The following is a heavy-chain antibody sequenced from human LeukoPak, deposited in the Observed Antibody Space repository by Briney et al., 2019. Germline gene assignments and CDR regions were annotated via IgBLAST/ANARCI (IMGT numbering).Heavy chain of an antibody. V-gene: IGHV3-11*01. D-gene: IGHD3-16*01. CDR3: ASGFDRNYYYVLPFDI. CDR1: GFTFSDYY. J-gene: IGHJ3*02. CDR2: ISSSDTTI. Sequence: GGSLRLSCAASGFTFSDYYMSWIRQAPGKGLEWISYISSSDTTIYYADSVKGRFTISRDNARNSLYLQMNSLRAEDTAVYYCASGFDRNYYYVLPFDIWGQGTTVTVPS.